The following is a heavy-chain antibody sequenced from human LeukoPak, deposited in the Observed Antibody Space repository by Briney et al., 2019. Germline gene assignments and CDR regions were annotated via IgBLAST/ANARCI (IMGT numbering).Heavy chain of an antibody. CDR1: GVSISSSSYD. D-gene: IGHD3-22*01. CDR2: IYYSGST. CDR3: ARHGDYYDSSGPLDY. Sequence: SETLSLTCTVSGVSISSSSYDWGWIRQPPGKGLEWIGSIYYSGSTYYNPSLKSRVTISVDTSKTQFSLKLSSVTAADTAVYYCARHGDYYDSSGPLDYWGQGTLVTVSS. V-gene: IGHV4-39*01. J-gene: IGHJ4*02.